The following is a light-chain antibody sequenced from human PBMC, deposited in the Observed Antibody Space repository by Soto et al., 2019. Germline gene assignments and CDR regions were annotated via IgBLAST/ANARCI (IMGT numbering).Light chain of an antibody. CDR3: QQRSNWPGT. Sequence: EIVLTQSPATLSLSPGERATLSCRASQSVSGSLAWYQQKPGQAPRLLIYDASNRATGIPARFSGSGSGTDFTLTIRTLEPEDFAVYYCQQRSNWPGTFGQGTKLEIK. J-gene: IGKJ2*01. CDR2: DAS. CDR1: QSVSGS. V-gene: IGKV3-11*01.